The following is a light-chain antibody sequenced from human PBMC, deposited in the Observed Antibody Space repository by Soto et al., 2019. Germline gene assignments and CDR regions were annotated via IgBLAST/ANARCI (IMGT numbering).Light chain of an antibody. CDR1: SSNIGAGYD. J-gene: IGLJ2*01. Sequence: QSVLTQPPSVSGAPGQRVTISCTGSSSNIGAGYDVHWYQQLPGTAPKLLIYYNTNRPSGVPDRFSGSKSGTSASLAIAGLQGADEADYYCQSYDSSLSGVVFGGGTKVTVL. CDR2: YNT. CDR3: QSYDSSLSGVV. V-gene: IGLV1-40*01.